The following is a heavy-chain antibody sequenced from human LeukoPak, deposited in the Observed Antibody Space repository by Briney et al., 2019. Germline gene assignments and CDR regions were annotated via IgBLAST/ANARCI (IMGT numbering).Heavy chain of an antibody. Sequence: GGSLRLSCAASGITVNSTYISWVRQAPGKGLEWVSVAYSDGNTYYAGSVKGRFTISRDNSKNTLFLQMNSLRAEDTAVYYCARLFGSGWPGYFYYAMDVWGQGTLVTVSS. CDR2: AYSDGNT. D-gene: IGHD6-19*01. CDR3: ARLFGSGWPGYFYYAMDV. J-gene: IGHJ4*02. CDR1: GITVNSTY. V-gene: IGHV3-66*04.